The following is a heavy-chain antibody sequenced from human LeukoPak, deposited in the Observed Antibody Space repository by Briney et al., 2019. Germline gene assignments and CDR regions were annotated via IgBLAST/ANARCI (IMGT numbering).Heavy chain of an antibody. V-gene: IGHV4-39*07. CDR1: GGSISSSSYY. D-gene: IGHD3-22*01. J-gene: IGHJ4*02. Sequence: SETLSLTCTVSGGSISSSSYYWGWVRQPPGKGLEWIGSIYYSGSTYYNPSLKSRVTISVDTSKNQFSLKLSSVTAADTAVYYCARAGQLRANYYYDSSGPTSFDYWGQGTLVTVSS. CDR2: IYYSGST. CDR3: ARAGQLRANYYYDSSGPTSFDY.